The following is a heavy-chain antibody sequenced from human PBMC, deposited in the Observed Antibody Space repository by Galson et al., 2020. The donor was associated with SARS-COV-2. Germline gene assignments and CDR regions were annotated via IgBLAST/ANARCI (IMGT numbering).Heavy chain of an antibody. D-gene: IGHD3-10*01. CDR3: ARHGRPNLWLKDFDS. Sequence: QAGGSLRLSCAASGFTFSRYGMHWVRQAPGKGLEWVAAVSYDGDREYYADSVKGRLTISRDNSKNTLYLQISSLRPEDTAVYYCARHGRPNLWLKDFDSWGQGTLVTVSS. CDR2: VSYDGDRE. V-gene: IGHV3-30*03. CDR1: GFTFSRYG. J-gene: IGHJ4*02.